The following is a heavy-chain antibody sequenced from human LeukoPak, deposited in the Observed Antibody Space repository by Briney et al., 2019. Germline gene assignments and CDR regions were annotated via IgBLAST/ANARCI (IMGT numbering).Heavy chain of an antibody. Sequence: SGRSLRLSCAASGFTFNSYAMSWVRQAPGKGLEWVSGISVAGSKRHYADSVKGRFTISRDNSKNTLYLQMNSLRAEDTALYYCAKDSLAYCTSSSCFDFDFWGQGALVTVSS. D-gene: IGHD2-2*01. CDR1: GFTFNSYA. J-gene: IGHJ4*02. V-gene: IGHV3-23*01. CDR3: AKDSLAYCTSSSCFDFDF. CDR2: ISVAGSKR.